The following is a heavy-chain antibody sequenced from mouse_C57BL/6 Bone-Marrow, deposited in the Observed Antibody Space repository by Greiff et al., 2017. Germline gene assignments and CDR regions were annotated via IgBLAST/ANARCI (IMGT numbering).Heavy chain of an antibody. CDR3: ARYGSSSFAY. CDR2: ISDGGSYT. J-gene: IGHJ3*01. Sequence: EVMLVESGGGLVKPGGSLKLSCAASGFPFSSYAMSWVRQTPEKRLEWVATISDGGSYTYYPDNVKGRFTISRDNAKNNLYLQMSHLKSEDTAMYYCARYGSSSFAYWGQGTLVTVSA. CDR1: GFPFSSYA. V-gene: IGHV5-4*03. D-gene: IGHD1-1*01.